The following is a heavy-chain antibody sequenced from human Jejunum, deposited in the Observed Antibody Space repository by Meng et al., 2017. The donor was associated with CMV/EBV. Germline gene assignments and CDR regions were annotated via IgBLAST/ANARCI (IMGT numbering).Heavy chain of an antibody. CDR3: AKTHVDCGGNCYTTGLIDL. Sequence: TTCWIGWVRQMPGRSLEWMGIIYPGDSDTRYGPSFQGQVTVSADESISTAYLQWSSLEASDTAMYYCAKTHVDCGGNCYTTGLIDLWGQGTMVTVSS. J-gene: IGHJ3*01. V-gene: IGHV5-51*01. CDR2: IYPGDSDT. D-gene: IGHD2-21*01. CDR1: TTCW.